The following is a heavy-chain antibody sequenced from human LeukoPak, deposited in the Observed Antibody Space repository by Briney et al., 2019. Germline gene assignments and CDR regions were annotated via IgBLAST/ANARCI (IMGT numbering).Heavy chain of an antibody. CDR3: ARLPRWDYYFDY. CDR1: GGSISGDNW. D-gene: IGHD1-14*01. CDR2: TYQSGSP. Sequence: SGTLSLTCAVSGGSISGDNWWSWVRQPPGKGLEWIGETYQSGSPNYNPSLKSRVTISIDKSKNQFSLKLSSVTAADTAVFFCARLPRWDYYFDYWGQGTLVTVSS. J-gene: IGHJ4*02. V-gene: IGHV4-4*02.